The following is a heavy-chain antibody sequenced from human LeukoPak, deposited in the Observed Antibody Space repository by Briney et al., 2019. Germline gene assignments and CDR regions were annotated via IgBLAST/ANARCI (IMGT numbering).Heavy chain of an antibody. CDR3: ATVDFN. V-gene: IGHV4-38-2*01. D-gene: IGHD3/OR15-3a*01. J-gene: IGHJ4*02. CDR2: IYHIGST. Sequence: SETLSLTCVVSGFSISSGYYWGRIRQPPGKGLEWIGSIYHIGSTYYNPSLKSRVTISVDTSKNQFSLKLSSVTAADTAVYYCATVDFNWGQGTLVTVSS. CDR1: GFSISSGYY.